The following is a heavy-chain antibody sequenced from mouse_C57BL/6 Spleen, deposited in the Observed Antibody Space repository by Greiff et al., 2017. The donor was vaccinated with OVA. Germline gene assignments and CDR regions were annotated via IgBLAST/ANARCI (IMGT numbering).Heavy chain of an antibody. Sequence: EVKLVESEGGLVQPGSSMKLSCTASGFTFSDYYMAWVRQVPEKGLEWVANINYDGSSTYYLDSLKSRFIISRDNAKNILYLQMSSLKSEDTATYYCAREDNFYFDYWGQGTTLTVSS. D-gene: IGHD3-3*01. V-gene: IGHV5-16*01. CDR2: INYDGSST. CDR1: GFTFSDYY. CDR3: AREDNFYFDY. J-gene: IGHJ2*01.